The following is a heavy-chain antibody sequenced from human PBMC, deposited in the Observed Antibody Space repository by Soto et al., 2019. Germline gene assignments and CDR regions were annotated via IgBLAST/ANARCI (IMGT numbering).Heavy chain of an antibody. CDR1: GYTLTELS. CDR2: FDPEDGET. Sequence: GASVKVSCKVSGYTLTELSMHWVRQAPGKGLEWMGGFDPEDGETIYAQKFQGRVTMTEDTSTDTAYMELSSLRSEDTAVYYCATDFITMTFLGFDPWGQGTLVTVSS. V-gene: IGHV1-24*01. CDR3: ATDFITMTFLGFDP. D-gene: IGHD3-22*01. J-gene: IGHJ5*02.